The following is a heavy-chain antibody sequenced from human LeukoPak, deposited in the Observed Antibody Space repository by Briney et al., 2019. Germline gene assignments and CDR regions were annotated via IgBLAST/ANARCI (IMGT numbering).Heavy chain of an antibody. Sequence: ASVKVSCKASGYTFTSYAMHWVRQAPGQRLEWLGWINAGNDDTKYSQKFQARVTITRDTSASTVYMELSSLTPDDTAVYYCARERWHCRGNDCYSVYYYGLDVWGQGTTVTVSS. CDR1: GYTFTSYA. V-gene: IGHV1-3*01. D-gene: IGHD2-15*01. CDR2: INAGNDDT. CDR3: ARERWHCRGNDCYSVYYYGLDV. J-gene: IGHJ6*02.